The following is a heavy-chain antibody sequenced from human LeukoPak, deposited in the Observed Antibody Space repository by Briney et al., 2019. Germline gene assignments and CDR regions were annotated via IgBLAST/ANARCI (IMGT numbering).Heavy chain of an antibody. V-gene: IGHV1-2*02. J-gene: IGHJ3*02. D-gene: IGHD3-22*01. CDR2: INPNTGVT. CDR3: ARQGGTMTAVVKVALDI. CDR1: GYTFIDYY. Sequence: ASVKVSCKASGYTFIDYYIHWVRQAPGQGLEWMGWINPNTGVTKYAQKFQARVTMTRDTSISTVYIELNSLRSDDTALYYCARQGGTMTAVVKVALDIWGQGTMVAVSS.